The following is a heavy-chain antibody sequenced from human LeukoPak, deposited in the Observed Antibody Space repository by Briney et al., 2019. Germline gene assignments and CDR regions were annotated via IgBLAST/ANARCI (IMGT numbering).Heavy chain of an antibody. CDR3: ARVTDSSGYYLDY. V-gene: IGHV1-69*04. Sequence: SVKASCKASGGTFSSYAISWVRQAPGQGLEWMGRIIPIFGIANYAQKFQGRVTITADKSTSTAYMELSSLRSEDTAVYYCARVTDSSGYYLDYWGQGTLVTVSS. CDR2: IIPIFGIA. D-gene: IGHD3-22*01. J-gene: IGHJ4*02. CDR1: GGTFSSYA.